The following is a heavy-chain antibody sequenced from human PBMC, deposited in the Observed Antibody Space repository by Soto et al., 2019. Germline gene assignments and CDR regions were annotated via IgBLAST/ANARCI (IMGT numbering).Heavy chain of an antibody. J-gene: IGHJ4*02. V-gene: IGHV3-11*01. Sequence: AVGSLRLSCAASGFTFSDYYMSWIRQAPGKGLEWVSYISSSGSTIYYADSVKGRFTISRDNAKNSLYLQMNSLRAEDTAVYYCSHGYYQYFDSWGQGTLVTVSS. D-gene: IGHD5-18*01. CDR2: ISSSGSTI. CDR1: GFTFSDYY. CDR3: SHGYYQYFDS.